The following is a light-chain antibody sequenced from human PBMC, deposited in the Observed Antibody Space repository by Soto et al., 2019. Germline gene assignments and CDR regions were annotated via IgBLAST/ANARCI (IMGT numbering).Light chain of an antibody. V-gene: IGKV1-39*01. Sequence: DIQMTQSPSSLSASTGDRVTITCRASQGISSYLAWYQQKPGKAPKLLIYAASRLQSGVPSRFSGSRSGTDFTLTISSLQPEDFATYYCQQSYSRVTFGQGTKVDIK. CDR3: QQSYSRVT. CDR1: QGISSY. CDR2: AAS. J-gene: IGKJ1*01.